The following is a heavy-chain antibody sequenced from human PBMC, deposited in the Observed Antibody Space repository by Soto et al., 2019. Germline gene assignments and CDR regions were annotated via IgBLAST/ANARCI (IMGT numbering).Heavy chain of an antibody. V-gene: IGHV1-69*04. CDR1: GGTFSSYT. CDR2: IIPILGIA. CDR3: ARDNNDVWSGYYTYYYYGMDV. D-gene: IGHD3-3*01. J-gene: IGHJ6*02. Sequence: ASVKVSCKASGGTFSSYTISWVRQAPGQGLEWMGRIIPILGIANYAQKFQGRVTITADKSTSTAYMELSSLRSEDTAVYYCARDNNDVWSGYYTYYYYGMDVWGQGTTVTVSS.